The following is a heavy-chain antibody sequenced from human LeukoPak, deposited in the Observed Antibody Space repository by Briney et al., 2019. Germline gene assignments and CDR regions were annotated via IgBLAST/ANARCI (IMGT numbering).Heavy chain of an antibody. V-gene: IGHV1-2*02. Sequence: ASVKVSCKASGYTFTGYYMHWVRQAPGQGLEWMGWINPNSGGTNYAQKFQGRVTMTRDTSISTAYMELSRLRSDDTAVYYCARDGGRYYDILTGYSPAYYFDYWGQGTLVTVSS. J-gene: IGHJ4*02. CDR2: INPNSGGT. CDR3: ARDGGRYYDILTGYSPAYYFDY. D-gene: IGHD3-9*01. CDR1: GYTFTGYY.